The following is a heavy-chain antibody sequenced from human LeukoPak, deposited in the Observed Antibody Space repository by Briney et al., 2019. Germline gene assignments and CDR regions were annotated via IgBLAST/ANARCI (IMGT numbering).Heavy chain of an antibody. CDR3: ARRRYYDSSGYNPTYYFDH. V-gene: IGHV4-59*01. D-gene: IGHD3-22*01. CDR2: IYYSVDT. Sequence: SETLSLTCTVSGDSLIGSYWSWIRQAPGNGLEWIAYIYYSVDTNYNPSLQSRVTISVDISKKQFSLRLTSVTAADTAVYYCARRRYYDSSGYNPTYYFDHWGQGILVSVSS. J-gene: IGHJ4*02. CDR1: GDSLIGSY.